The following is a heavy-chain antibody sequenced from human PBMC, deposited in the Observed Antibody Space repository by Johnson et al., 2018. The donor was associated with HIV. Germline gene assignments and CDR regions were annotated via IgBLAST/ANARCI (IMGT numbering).Heavy chain of an antibody. CDR1: EFSFSTYA. D-gene: IGHD3-22*01. Sequence: QVQLVESGGGVVQPERSLRLSCAASEFSFSTYAMRWVRQAPGKGLEGVAVISDDGTNTDYADAVKGRFTISRENSKNTLYLQMKSLRAEDTAVYYCVRDGNYYDRSGYRVDAFDVWGQGTMVTVSS. J-gene: IGHJ3*01. V-gene: IGHV3-30-3*01. CDR2: ISDDGTNT. CDR3: VRDGNYYDRSGYRVDAFDV.